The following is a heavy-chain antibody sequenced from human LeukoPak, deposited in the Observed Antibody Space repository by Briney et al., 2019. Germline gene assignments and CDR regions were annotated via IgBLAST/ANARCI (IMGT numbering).Heavy chain of an antibody. CDR2: IKTKTDGETA. Sequence: SGGSLRLSCAVSGFTFSKAWMKWVRQAPGRGVEWVGRIKTKTDGETADYAAPVKGRFSISRDDSKNTLYLQMNSLKSEDTAVYYCATFLSVRGQGTLVTVSS. J-gene: IGHJ4*02. V-gene: IGHV3-15*01. CDR1: GFTFSKAW. CDR3: ATFLSV. D-gene: IGHD3-10*01.